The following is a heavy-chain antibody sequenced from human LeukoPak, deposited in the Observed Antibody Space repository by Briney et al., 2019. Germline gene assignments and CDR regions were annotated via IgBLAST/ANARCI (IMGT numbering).Heavy chain of an antibody. V-gene: IGHV4-39*07. Sequence: SETLSLTCTVSGGSISSYYWGWIRQPPGKGLEWIGSIYYSGSTYYNPSLKSRVTISVDTSKNQFSLKLSSVTAADTAVYYCARVAAAGTREESWFDPWSQGTLVTVSS. CDR2: IYYSGST. CDR3: ARVAAAGTREESWFDP. CDR1: GGSISSYY. J-gene: IGHJ5*02. D-gene: IGHD6-13*01.